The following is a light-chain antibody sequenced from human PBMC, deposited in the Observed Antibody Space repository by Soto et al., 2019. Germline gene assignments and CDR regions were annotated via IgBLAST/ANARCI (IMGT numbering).Light chain of an antibody. CDR3: QQYDDWPWT. CDR2: GTS. CDR1: QSLRSN. Sequence: EIVMTQSPATLSVSPGERATLSCRASQSLRSNLAWYRHKPGQAPRLLIYGTSTRATGIPATFSGGGSGTEFTLTISSLQSEDFAVYYCQQYDDWPWTFGRGTK. V-gene: IGKV3-15*01. J-gene: IGKJ1*01.